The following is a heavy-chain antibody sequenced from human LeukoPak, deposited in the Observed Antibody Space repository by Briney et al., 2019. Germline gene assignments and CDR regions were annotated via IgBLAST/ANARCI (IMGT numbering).Heavy chain of an antibody. J-gene: IGHJ4*02. V-gene: IGHV3-30*18. CDR3: AKSGHSSSLDY. CDR1: GFTFSSYG. CDR2: ISYDRSNK. D-gene: IGHD6-13*01. Sequence: GGSLRLSCAASGFTFSSYGMHWVRQAPGKGLEWVAVISYDRSNKYYADSVKGRFTNSRDNSKNTLYLQMNSLRAEDTAVYYCAKSGHSSSLDYWGQGTLVTVSS.